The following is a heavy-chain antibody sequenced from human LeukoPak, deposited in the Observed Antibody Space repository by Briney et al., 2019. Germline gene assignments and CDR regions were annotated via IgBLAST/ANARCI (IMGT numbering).Heavy chain of an antibody. D-gene: IGHD6-6*01. J-gene: IGHJ5*02. Sequence: SGTLSLTCTVSGGSISSGGYYWSWIRQHPGKGLEWIGYIYYSGSTYYNPSLKSRVTISVDTSKNQFSLKLSSVTAADTAVYYCARDRPSDWFDPWGQGTLVTVSS. V-gene: IGHV4-31*03. CDR2: IYYSGST. CDR3: ARDRPSDWFDP. CDR1: GGSISSGGYY.